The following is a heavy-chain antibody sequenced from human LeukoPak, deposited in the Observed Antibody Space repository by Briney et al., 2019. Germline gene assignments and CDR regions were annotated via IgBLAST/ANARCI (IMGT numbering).Heavy chain of an antibody. V-gene: IGHV3-21*01. CDR3: ARVDLSYYYMDV. D-gene: IGHD2/OR15-2a*01. CDR1: GFTFSSYS. CDR2: ISSSSSYI. Sequence: GGSLRLSCAASGFTFSSYSMNWVRQAPGKGLEWVSSISSSSSYIYYADSVKGRFTISRDNAKNSLYLQMNSLRAEDTAVYYCARVDLSYYYMDVWGKGTTVTVSS. J-gene: IGHJ6*03.